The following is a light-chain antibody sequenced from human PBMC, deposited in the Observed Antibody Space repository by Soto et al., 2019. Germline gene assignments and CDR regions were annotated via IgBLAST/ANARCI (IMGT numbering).Light chain of an antibody. CDR2: DSS. V-gene: IGKV3-20*01. Sequence: DIVLTQSPDTLSLSPGERVTLSCRASQRVRLSYLVWYQQKPGQAPRLLIYDSSTRASGAPDRFDGGGSGTDFTIPIPSLEPEDSAVYYCQQYARPSWTFGQGSKVDIK. J-gene: IGKJ1*01. CDR1: QRVRLSY. CDR3: QQYARPSWT.